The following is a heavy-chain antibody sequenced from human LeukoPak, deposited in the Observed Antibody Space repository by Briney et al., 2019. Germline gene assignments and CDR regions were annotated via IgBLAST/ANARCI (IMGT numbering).Heavy chain of an antibody. D-gene: IGHD1-1*01. Sequence: GGSLRLSCAASGFTFSSYAMNWVRQAPGKGLEWVSYISSSSDTVYYADSVKGRFTISRDNAKNSLYLQMNSLRAEDTAVYYCARVMGTNWFYLFDYWGQGTLVTVSS. CDR2: ISSSSDTV. CDR1: GFTFSSYA. CDR3: ARVMGTNWFYLFDY. V-gene: IGHV3-48*04. J-gene: IGHJ4*02.